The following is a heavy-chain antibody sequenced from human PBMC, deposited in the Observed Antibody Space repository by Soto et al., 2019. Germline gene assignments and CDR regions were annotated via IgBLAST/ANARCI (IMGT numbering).Heavy chain of an antibody. Sequence: GASVKVSCKASGYTFTGYYMHWVRQAPGQGLEWMGWINPNSGGTNYAQKFQGWVTMTRDTSISTAYMELSRLRSDDTAVYYCARDFERDSGNSDYYYGMDVWGQGTTVTVSS. J-gene: IGHJ6*02. CDR2: INPNSGGT. CDR3: ARDFERDSGNSDYYYGMDV. V-gene: IGHV1-2*04. D-gene: IGHD1-26*01. CDR1: GYTFTGYY.